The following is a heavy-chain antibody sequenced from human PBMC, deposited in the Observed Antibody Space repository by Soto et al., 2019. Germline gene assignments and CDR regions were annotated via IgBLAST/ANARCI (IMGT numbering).Heavy chain of an antibody. CDR2: ITGNGDTT. Sequence: EVQLLDSGGGWVQPGGSLRLSCAASGVKFSSNAMSWVRQAPGKGLEWVSGITGNGDTTYYVQSVKGRFTISRDKSKSTLNMTMNSLRADDTAVYYCAQFPSTFGGCERVDYWGQGTLVTVSS. V-gene: IGHV3-23*01. D-gene: IGHD3-10*01. CDR3: AQFPSTFGGCERVDY. CDR1: GVKFSSNA. J-gene: IGHJ4*02.